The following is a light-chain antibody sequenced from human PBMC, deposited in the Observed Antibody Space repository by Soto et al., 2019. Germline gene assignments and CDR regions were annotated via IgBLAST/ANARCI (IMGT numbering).Light chain of an antibody. CDR3: QQYGSSPTWT. CDR1: QSVSSNY. Sequence: SVLTQSPGTLSLSPGERATLSCRASQSVSSNYLAWYQQKPGQAPRLLIYGASTRATGIPDRFSGSGSGTDFTLTISSLEFGDSAVYYCQQYGSSPTWTFGQGTKVEIK. J-gene: IGKJ1*01. CDR2: GAS. V-gene: IGKV3-20*01.